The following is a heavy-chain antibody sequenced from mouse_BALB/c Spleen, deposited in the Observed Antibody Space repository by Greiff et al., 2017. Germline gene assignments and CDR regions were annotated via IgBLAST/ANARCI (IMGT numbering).Heavy chain of an antibody. CDR2: IDPANGNT. V-gene: IGHV14-3*02. CDR3: ARDYYYGSLYAMDY. J-gene: IGHJ4*01. CDR1: GFNIKDTY. D-gene: IGHD1-1*01. Sequence: EVQLQQSGAELVKPGASVKLSCTASGFNIKDTYMHWVKQRPEQGLEWIGRIDPANGNTKYDPKFQGKATITADTSSNTAYLQLSSLTSEDTAVYYCARDYYYGSLYAMDYWGQGTSVTVSS.